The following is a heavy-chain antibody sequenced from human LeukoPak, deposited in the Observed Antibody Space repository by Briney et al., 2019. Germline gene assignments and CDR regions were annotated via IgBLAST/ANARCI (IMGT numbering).Heavy chain of an antibody. D-gene: IGHD3-22*01. CDR3: ARTYSSGQGAYY. Sequence: SSETLSLTCTVSGGSISNYYWAWIRQPAEKGLEWIGRLYSTGSTNYNPSLKSRVTMSVDTSKNQFSLKLSSVAAADTAIYYCARTYSSGQGAYYWGQGTLVTVSS. V-gene: IGHV4-4*07. CDR2: LYSTGST. J-gene: IGHJ4*02. CDR1: GGSISNYY.